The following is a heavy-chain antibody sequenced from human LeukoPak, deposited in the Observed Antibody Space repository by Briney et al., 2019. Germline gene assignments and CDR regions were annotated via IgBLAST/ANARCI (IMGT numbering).Heavy chain of an antibody. Sequence: SETLTLTCTASGGSISTYYWSWIRQPPGKGLEWVGYIYYSGSTNFNPSLESRVTISVDTSKNQFSLKLTSVTAADTAVYYCARDSGVLGANFDYWGQGTLVTVSS. D-gene: IGHD1-26*01. V-gene: IGHV4-59*01. CDR2: IYYSGST. CDR3: ARDSGVLGANFDY. CDR1: GGSISTYY. J-gene: IGHJ4*02.